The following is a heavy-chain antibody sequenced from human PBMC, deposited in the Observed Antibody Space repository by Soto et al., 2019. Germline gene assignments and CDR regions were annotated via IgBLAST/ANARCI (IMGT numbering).Heavy chain of an antibody. D-gene: IGHD1-26*01. J-gene: IGHJ6*02. Sequence: QPQLVDSGGGVVQPGRSLRLSCAASGFTFSSYALHWVRQAPGKGLEWVAIISYDGSDRYYADSVKGRFTISRDNSNNTLSLQLDSLRGEDTGVFYCARGGAAGSNFYGMDVWGQGTTVTVSS. CDR3: ARGGAAGSNFYGMDV. V-gene: IGHV3-30-3*01. CDR1: GFTFSSYA. CDR2: ISYDGSDR.